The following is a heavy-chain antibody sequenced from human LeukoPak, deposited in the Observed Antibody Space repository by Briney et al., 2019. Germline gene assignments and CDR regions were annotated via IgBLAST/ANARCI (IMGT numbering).Heavy chain of an antibody. D-gene: IGHD3-22*01. CDR3: AKARSFYSTGYDTDS. J-gene: IGHJ5*02. V-gene: IGHV3-30*18. Sequence: PGGSLRLSCAASGFSFRTYAMHWVRQAPGKGLEWVAGISFDGSQKYSADFGKGRFTISRDNCKNTFYLQMERLRAEDTAQPFCAKARSFYSTGYDTDSWGQGALVIVSS. CDR1: GFSFRTYA. CDR2: ISFDGSQK.